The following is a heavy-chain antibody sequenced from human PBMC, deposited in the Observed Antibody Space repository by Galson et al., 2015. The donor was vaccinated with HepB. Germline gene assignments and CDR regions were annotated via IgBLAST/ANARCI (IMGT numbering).Heavy chain of an antibody. CDR2: IIPILGIA. CDR3: ARLLYCSGGSCYGMDV. J-gene: IGHJ6*02. D-gene: IGHD2-15*01. V-gene: IGHV1-69*04. Sequence: SVKVSCKASGGTFSSYAISWVRQAPGQGLEWMGRIIPILGIANYARKFQGRVTITADKSTSTAYMELSSLRSEDTAVYYCARLLYCSGGSCYGMDVWGQGTTVTVSS. CDR1: GGTFSSYA.